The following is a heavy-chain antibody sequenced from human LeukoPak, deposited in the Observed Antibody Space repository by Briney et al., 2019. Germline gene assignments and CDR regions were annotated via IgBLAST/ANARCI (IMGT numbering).Heavy chain of an antibody. J-gene: IGHJ2*01. D-gene: IGHD1-26*01. V-gene: IGHV3-21*01. CDR3: ARGWERPYWYFDL. CDR1: GFTLSSYS. CDR2: ISSSSSYI. Sequence: GSLRLSCVASGFTLSSYSMNWVRQAPGKGLEWVSSISSSSSYIYYADSVKGRFTISRDNAKNSLYLQMNSLRAEDAAVYYCARGWERPYWYFDLWGRGTLVTVSS.